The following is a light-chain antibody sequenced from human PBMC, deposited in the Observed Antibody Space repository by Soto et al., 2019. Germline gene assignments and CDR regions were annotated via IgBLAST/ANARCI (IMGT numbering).Light chain of an antibody. Sequence: AIQVTQSPSSLSASVGDRVTITCRTSQGIRSALGWYQQKPGKVPKLLIYAASTLQSGVPSRFSGSGSGRDLPLTISSLQPEDCATYYCLRDYAYFWAFGQGTKVEIK. V-gene: IGKV1-6*01. J-gene: IGKJ1*01. CDR3: LRDYAYFWA. CDR1: QGIRSA. CDR2: AAS.